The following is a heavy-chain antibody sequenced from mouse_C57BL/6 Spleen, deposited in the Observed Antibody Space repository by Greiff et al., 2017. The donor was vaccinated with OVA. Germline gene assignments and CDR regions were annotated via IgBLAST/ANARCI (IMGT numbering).Heavy chain of an antibody. Sequence: DVKLVESGEGLVKPGGSLKLSCAASGFTFSSYAMSWVRQTPEKRLEWVAYISSGGDYIYYADTVKGRFTISRDNARNTRYLQMSSLKSEDTAMYYCTRVYYGSSYWYFDVWGTGTTVTVSS. J-gene: IGHJ1*03. D-gene: IGHD1-1*01. CDR2: ISSGGDYI. CDR1: GFTFSSYA. V-gene: IGHV5-9-1*02. CDR3: TRVYYGSSYWYFDV.